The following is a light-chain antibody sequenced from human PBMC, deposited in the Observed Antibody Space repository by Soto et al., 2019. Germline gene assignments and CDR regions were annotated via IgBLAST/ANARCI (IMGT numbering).Light chain of an antibody. Sequence: DIQMTQSPSSLSASVGDRVTITCRASQSISSYLNWYQQKPGKAPKLLIYAASSLQSGVPSRFSGSGSGTDFTLTISSLQPEDFATYSCQQSYSTPLTFGGGTKLEIK. CDR2: AAS. CDR1: QSISSY. V-gene: IGKV1-39*01. J-gene: IGKJ4*01. CDR3: QQSYSTPLT.